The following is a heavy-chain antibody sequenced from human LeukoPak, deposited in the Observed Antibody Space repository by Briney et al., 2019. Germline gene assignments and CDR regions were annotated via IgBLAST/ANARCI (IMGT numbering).Heavy chain of an antibody. J-gene: IGHJ4*02. Sequence: GGSLRLSCAASTFTVSSNYMSWVRQAPGKGLEWVSVIYSGGSTYYADSVKGRFTISRDNSKNTLYLQMNSLRAEDTAVYYCARDGGIAADPDWYFDFWGQGTLVTVSS. V-gene: IGHV3-66*01. CDR2: IYSGGST. CDR3: ARDGGIAADPDWYFDF. D-gene: IGHD6-13*01. CDR1: TFTVSSNY.